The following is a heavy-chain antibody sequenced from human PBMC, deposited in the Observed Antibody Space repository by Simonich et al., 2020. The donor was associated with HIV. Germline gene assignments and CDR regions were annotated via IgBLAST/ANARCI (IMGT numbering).Heavy chain of an antibody. J-gene: IGHJ4*02. Sequence: QLQLQESGPGLVKPSETLSLTCAVSGYSISSGYYWGWIRQPPGKGLEWIGSIYLRGSTYYNPSLKSRVTISVDTSKNQFSLKMSSLTAADTAVYYCYGDYGEYYFDHWSQGTLVTVSS. CDR3: YGDYGEYYFDH. CDR2: IYLRGST. V-gene: IGHV4-38-2*01. CDR1: GYSISSGYY. D-gene: IGHD4-17*01.